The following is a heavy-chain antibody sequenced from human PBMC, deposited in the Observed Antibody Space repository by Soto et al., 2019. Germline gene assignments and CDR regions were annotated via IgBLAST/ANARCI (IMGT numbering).Heavy chain of an antibody. V-gene: IGHV1-18*01. CDR3: ARGRDGDY. CDR1: GYGFTTYG. D-gene: IGHD6-6*01. CDR2: ISAHNGNT. Sequence: QVHLVQSGAEVKKPGASVKVSCKGSGYGFTTYGTTWVRQAPGQGLEWMAWISAHNGNTNYAQKLQGRVTVTRDTSTSTAYMELRSMRSDDTAVYYCARGRDGDYWGQAAQVTVSS. J-gene: IGHJ4*02.